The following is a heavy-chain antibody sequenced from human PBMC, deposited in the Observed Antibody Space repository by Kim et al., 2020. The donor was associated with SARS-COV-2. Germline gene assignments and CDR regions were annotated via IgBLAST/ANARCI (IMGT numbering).Heavy chain of an antibody. CDR3: AKDYSGYVLYYYYGMDV. Sequence: VKVRFTISRDNSKNTLYLQMNSLRAEDTAVYYCAKDYSGYVLYYYYGMDVWGQGTTVTVSS. D-gene: IGHD5-12*01. V-gene: IGHV3-30*02. J-gene: IGHJ6*02.